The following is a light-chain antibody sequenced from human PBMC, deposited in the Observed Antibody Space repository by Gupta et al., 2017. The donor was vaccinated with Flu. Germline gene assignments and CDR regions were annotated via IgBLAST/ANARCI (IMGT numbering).Light chain of an antibody. CDR2: DDT. CDR1: SIGSKS. Sequence: SYVLTQPPSVSVAPGQTATIACGGNSIGSKSVHWSQQKPGQAPVLVVYDDTDRPSGIPERFSGSNSGNTATLSIRRVEAGDEADYCCEVWDGSSDHYVFGTGTKVTVL. CDR3: EVWDGSSDHYV. J-gene: IGLJ1*01. V-gene: IGLV3-21*02.